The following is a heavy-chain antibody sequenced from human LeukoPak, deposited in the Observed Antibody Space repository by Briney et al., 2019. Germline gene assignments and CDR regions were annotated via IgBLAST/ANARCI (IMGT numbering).Heavy chain of an antibody. CDR3: AKGSNGIVVVAAATQAFDI. Sequence: GGSLRLSCAASGFTFSSYAMSWVRQAPGKGLEWVSATSGSGGSTYYADSVKGRFTVSRDNSKNTLYLQMNSLRGEDTAVYYCAKGSNGIVVVAAATQAFDIWGQGTMVTVPS. CDR1: GFTFSSYA. CDR2: TSGSGGST. V-gene: IGHV3-23*01. J-gene: IGHJ3*02. D-gene: IGHD2-15*01.